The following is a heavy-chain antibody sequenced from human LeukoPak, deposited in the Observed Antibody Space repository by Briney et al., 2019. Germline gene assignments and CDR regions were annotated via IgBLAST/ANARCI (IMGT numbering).Heavy chain of an antibody. J-gene: IGHJ4*02. CDR1: GGTFSSYA. Sequence: SVKVSCKASGGTFSSYAISWVRQAPGQGLEWMGRIIPILGIANYAQKFQGRVTITADKSTSTAYMELSSLRSEDTAVYYCARVHGSGDFDYWGQGTLVTVSS. CDR2: IIPILGIA. D-gene: IGHD3-10*01. CDR3: ARVHGSGDFDY. V-gene: IGHV1-69*04.